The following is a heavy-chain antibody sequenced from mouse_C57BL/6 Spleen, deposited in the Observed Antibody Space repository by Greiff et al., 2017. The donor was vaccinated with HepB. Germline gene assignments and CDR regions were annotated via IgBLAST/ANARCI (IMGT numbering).Heavy chain of an antibody. CDR3: ARGEYYGSSPFAY. Sequence: EVQVVESGPGLVKPSQSLSLTCSVTGYSITSGYYWNWIRQFPGNKLEWMGYISYDGSNNYNPSLKNRISITRDTSKNQFFLKLNSVTTEDTATYYCARGEYYGSSPFAYWGQGTLVTVSA. J-gene: IGHJ3*01. V-gene: IGHV3-6*01. D-gene: IGHD1-1*01. CDR1: GYSITSGYY. CDR2: ISYDGSN.